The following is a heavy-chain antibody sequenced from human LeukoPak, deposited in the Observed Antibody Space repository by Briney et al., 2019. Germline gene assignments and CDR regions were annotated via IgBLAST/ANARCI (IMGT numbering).Heavy chain of an antibody. CDR2: ISAYNGNT. Sequence: ASVKVSCKASGYTFTSYGISWVRQAPGQGLEWMGWISAYNGNTNYAQKLQGRVTMTRDTSTSTVYMEVSSLRSEDTAVYYCARDLEGSSWPAEYFQHWGQGTLVTVSS. V-gene: IGHV1-18*01. CDR3: ARDLEGSSWPAEYFQH. J-gene: IGHJ1*01. CDR1: GYTFTSYG. D-gene: IGHD6-13*01.